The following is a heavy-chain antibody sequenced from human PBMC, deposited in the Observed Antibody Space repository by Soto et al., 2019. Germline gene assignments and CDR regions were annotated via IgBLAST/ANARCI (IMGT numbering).Heavy chain of an antibody. Sequence: PSETLSLACTVSGDSITSGSYLGWIRQPPGEGPEWIASIYHGGTTFYNPSLKSRVSISVDSSKNQFSLSLTSVTAADTATYYCARVHVMVVAGSTFDYWGPGTLVTVSS. J-gene: IGHJ4*03. CDR1: GDSITSGSY. V-gene: IGHV4-38-2*02. D-gene: IGHD6-19*01. CDR3: ARVHVMVVAGSTFDY. CDR2: IYHGGTT.